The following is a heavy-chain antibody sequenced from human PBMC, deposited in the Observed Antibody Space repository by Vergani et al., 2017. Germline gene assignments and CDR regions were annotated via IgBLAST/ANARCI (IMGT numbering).Heavy chain of an antibody. V-gene: IGHV1-2*02. CDR2: INPNSGGT. Sequence: QVQLVQSGAEVKKPVASVKVSCKASGYTFTGYYMHWVRQAPGQGLEWMGWINPNSGGTNYAQKFQGRVTMSTDTSTSTAHMELRSLSSDDTAVYYCARHRRSVSYGLLVDYWGQGTPVTVSS. CDR3: ARHRRSVSYGLLVDY. J-gene: IGHJ4*02. CDR1: GYTFTGYY. D-gene: IGHD5-18*01.